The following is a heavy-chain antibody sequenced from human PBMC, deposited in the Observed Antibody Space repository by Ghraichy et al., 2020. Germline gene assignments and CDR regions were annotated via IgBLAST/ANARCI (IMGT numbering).Heavy chain of an antibody. CDR1: GGSFSGYY. CDR3: ARGLGDRTYYYYYGMDV. D-gene: IGHD2-21*02. CDR2: INHSGST. V-gene: IGHV4-34*01. J-gene: IGHJ6*02. Sequence: SETLSLTCAVYGGSFSGYYWSWIRQPPGKGLEWIGEINHSGSTNYNPSLKSRVTISVDTSKNQFSLKLSSVTAADTAVYYCARGLGDRTYYYYYGMDVWGQGTTVTVSS.